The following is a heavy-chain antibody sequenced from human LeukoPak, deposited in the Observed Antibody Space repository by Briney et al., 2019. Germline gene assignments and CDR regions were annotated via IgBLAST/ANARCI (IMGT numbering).Heavy chain of an antibody. D-gene: IGHD5-18*01. CDR3: AKELREGRFTAMVQIDY. CDR1: GFTFNTYA. V-gene: IGHV3-23*01. CDR2: ISGSGDST. Sequence: GSVRLSCAASGFTFNTYAMNWVRQAPGKGLEWVSAISGSGDSTYYADSVKGRFTISRDNSRNTLSLQMNSLRADDTAVFYCAKELREGRFTAMVQIDYWGQGCPVTVSS. J-gene: IGHJ4*02.